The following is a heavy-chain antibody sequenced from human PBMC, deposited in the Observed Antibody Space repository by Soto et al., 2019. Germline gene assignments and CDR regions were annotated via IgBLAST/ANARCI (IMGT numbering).Heavy chain of an antibody. J-gene: IGHJ5*02. CDR3: ARAREYYYGRFDP. CDR2: IIPILGIA. CDR1: GGTFSSYT. D-gene: IGHD3-10*01. V-gene: IGHV1-69*02. Sequence: QVQLVQSGAEVKKPGSSVKVSCKASGGTFSSYTISWVRQAPGQGLEWMGRIIPILGIANYAQKFQGRVTITADKSTSTAYMELSSLRSENTAVYYCARAREYYYGRFDPWGQGTLVTVSS.